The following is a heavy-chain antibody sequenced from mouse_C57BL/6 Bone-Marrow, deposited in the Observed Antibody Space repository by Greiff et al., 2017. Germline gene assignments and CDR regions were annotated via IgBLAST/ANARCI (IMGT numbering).Heavy chain of an antibody. V-gene: IGHV1-52*01. CDR1: GYTFTSYW. Sequence: VQLQQPGAELVRPGSSVKLSCKASGYTFTSYWMHWVKQRPIQGLEWIGNIDPSDSETHYNQKFKDKATLTVDKSSSTAYMQRSSLTSVDSAVYYCARDPGWFAYWGQGTLVTVSA. CDR2: IDPSDSET. J-gene: IGHJ3*01. CDR3: ARDPGWFAY.